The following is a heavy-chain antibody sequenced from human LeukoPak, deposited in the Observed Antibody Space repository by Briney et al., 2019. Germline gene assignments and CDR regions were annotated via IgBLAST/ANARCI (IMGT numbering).Heavy chain of an antibody. D-gene: IGHD3-22*01. CDR1: GFTFSSYA. V-gene: IGHV3-23*01. CDR2: ISGSGGST. CDR3: AKVFGDSSGYYSY. J-gene: IGHJ4*02. Sequence: GGSLRLSCAASGFTFSSYAMSWVRQAPGKGLEWVSAISGSGGSTYYADSVKGRLTISRDNSKNTLYLQMNSLRAEDTAVYYCAKVFGDSSGYYSYWGQGTLVTVSS.